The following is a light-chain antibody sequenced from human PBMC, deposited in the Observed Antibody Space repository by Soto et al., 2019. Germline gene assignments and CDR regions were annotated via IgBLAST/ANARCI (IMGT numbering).Light chain of an antibody. Sequence: QSALTQPASVSGSPRQSITISCTGTSSDVGAYAYVSWYQQHPGKAPKLMIYDVNIRPSGVSNRFSGSKSGNTASLTISGLQAEDEADYYCSSYTTSDTLVFGGGTKLTVL. V-gene: IGLV2-14*03. J-gene: IGLJ2*01. CDR1: SSDVGAYAY. CDR3: SSYTTSDTLV. CDR2: DVN.